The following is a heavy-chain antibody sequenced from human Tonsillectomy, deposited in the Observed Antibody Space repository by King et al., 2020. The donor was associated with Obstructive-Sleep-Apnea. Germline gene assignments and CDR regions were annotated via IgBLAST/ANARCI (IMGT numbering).Heavy chain of an antibody. CDR1: GYIFTNYW. Sequence: DVQLVESGAEVKKPGESLKISCKGSGYIFTNYWIGWVRQMPGKGLEWMGIIYPGDSDTRYSPPFQGQVTISADKSINTAYLQWSSLKASDTSTYYCARRCNGSPYFDFWAQGTLVTVSS. V-gene: IGHV5-51*01. CDR2: IYPGDSDT. J-gene: IGHJ4*02. CDR3: ARRCNGSPYFDF. D-gene: IGHD6-19*01.